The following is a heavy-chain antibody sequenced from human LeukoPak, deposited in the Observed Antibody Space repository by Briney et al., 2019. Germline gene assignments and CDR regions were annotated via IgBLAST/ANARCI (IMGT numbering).Heavy chain of an antibody. J-gene: IGHJ4*02. CDR2: ISGSGGNT. Sequence: PGGSLRLSCAASGFTFSSYAMSWVRQAPGKGLEWVSAISGSGGNTYYGDSVKGRFTISRDSSKNTLYLQMNSLRAEDTAVYYCANPRLGDYWGQGTLVTVSS. CDR3: ANPRLGDY. CDR1: GFTFSSYA. V-gene: IGHV3-23*01. D-gene: IGHD6-19*01.